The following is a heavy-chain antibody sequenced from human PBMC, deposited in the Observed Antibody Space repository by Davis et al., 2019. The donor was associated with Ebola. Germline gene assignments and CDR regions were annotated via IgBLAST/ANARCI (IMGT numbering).Heavy chain of an antibody. CDR3: ARAHDSSGYYYYYGMDV. Sequence: PGGSLRLSCAASGFTFSSYAMNWVRQAPGKGLEWVSGISGSGGSTYYADSVKGRFTISRDNSKKTLYLQMNSLRAEDTAVYYCARAHDSSGYYYYYGMDVWGQGTTVTVSS. CDR2: ISGSGGST. D-gene: IGHD3-22*01. CDR1: GFTFSSYA. J-gene: IGHJ6*02. V-gene: IGHV3-23*01.